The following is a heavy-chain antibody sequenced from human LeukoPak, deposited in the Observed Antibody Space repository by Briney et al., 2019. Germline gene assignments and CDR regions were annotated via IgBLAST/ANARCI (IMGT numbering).Heavy chain of an antibody. D-gene: IGHD5-24*01. CDR3: ARTGPIWLQFEY. Sequence: PGGSLRHSCAASGCSFSDYEMNWVRQAPGKGLEWVSYISSGGSSIFYADSVKGRFTISRDNAKNSLYLQMNSLRAEDTAVYYCARTGPIWLQFEYWGQGTLVTVSS. CDR1: GCSFSDYE. J-gene: IGHJ4*02. V-gene: IGHV3-48*03. CDR2: ISSGGSSI.